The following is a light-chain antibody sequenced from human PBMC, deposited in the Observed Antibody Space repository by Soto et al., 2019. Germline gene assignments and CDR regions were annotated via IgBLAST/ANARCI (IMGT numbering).Light chain of an antibody. J-gene: IGKJ4*01. CDR1: QGISSH. CDR2: TAS. V-gene: IGKV1-8*01. Sequence: AIRMTQSPSSFSASTGDRVTITCRASQGISSHLAWYQEKPGKAPRLLIYTASYLESGVPSRFSGSGSGTFFTLTISSLQSDDFAFYYCQQYFSYPLTFGGGTKVEIK. CDR3: QQYFSYPLT.